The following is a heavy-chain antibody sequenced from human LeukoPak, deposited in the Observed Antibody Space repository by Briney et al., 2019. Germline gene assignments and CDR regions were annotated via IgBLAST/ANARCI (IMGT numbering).Heavy chain of an antibody. CDR1: GFTFSSYG. V-gene: IGHV3-30*03. J-gene: IGHJ4*02. Sequence: GGSLRLSCAAPGFTFSSYGMHWVRQAPGKGLEWVAVISYDGSNKYYADSVKGRFTISRDNSKNTLYLQMNSLRAEDTAVYYCAWARYCSSTSCYSAHFDYWGQGTLVTVSS. CDR3: AWARYCSSTSCYSAHFDY. D-gene: IGHD2-2*01. CDR2: ISYDGSNK.